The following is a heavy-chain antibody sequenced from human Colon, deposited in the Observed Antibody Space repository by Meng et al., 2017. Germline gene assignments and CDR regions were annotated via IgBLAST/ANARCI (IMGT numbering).Heavy chain of an antibody. CDR3: AAGLRHGDWFDP. CDR1: GGSFSGFY. CDR2: IDHFGIS. V-gene: IGHV4-34*02. J-gene: IGHJ5*02. D-gene: IGHD4-17*01. Sequence: QVPLTQGGAGLLKPSETLSLTCAVSGGSFSGFYWSWIRQPPGKGLEWIGEIDHFGISNYNSSLKGRLTMSVDTSKKQISLTLTSVTAADTAVYYCAAGLRHGDWFDPWGPGTLVTVSS.